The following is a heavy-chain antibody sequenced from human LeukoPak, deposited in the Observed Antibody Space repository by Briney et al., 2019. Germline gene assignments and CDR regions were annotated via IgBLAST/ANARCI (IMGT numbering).Heavy chain of an antibody. Sequence: SETLSLTCTVSGGSISNFYWSWIRQPPGKGLEWIAYIYYSGSTDYSPSLKSRVTISLDTSNNQFSLKLSFVTAADTAVYYCARGGNWFDPWGQGTLVTVSS. CDR1: GGSISNFY. D-gene: IGHD2-15*01. CDR2: IYYSGST. J-gene: IGHJ5*02. CDR3: ARGGNWFDP. V-gene: IGHV4-59*01.